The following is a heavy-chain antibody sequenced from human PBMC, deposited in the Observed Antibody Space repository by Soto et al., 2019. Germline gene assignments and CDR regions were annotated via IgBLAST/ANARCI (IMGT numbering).Heavy chain of an antibody. V-gene: IGHV5-10-1*01. D-gene: IGHD3-3*01. CDR3: ARQTYYDFWSGLYPDAFDI. CDR1: GYSFTSYW. Sequence: PGESLKISCKGSGYSFTSYWISWVRQMPGKGLEWMGRIDPSDSYTNYSPSFQGHVTISADKSISTAYLQWSSLKASDTAMYYCARQTYYDFWSGLYPDAFDIWGQGTMVPVSS. CDR2: IDPSDSYT. J-gene: IGHJ3*02.